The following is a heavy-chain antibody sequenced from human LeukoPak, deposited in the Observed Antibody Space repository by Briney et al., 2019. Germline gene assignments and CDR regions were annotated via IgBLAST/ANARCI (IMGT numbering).Heavy chain of an antibody. Sequence: WESLTLTCAASGFSFRNYWMGWVRQAPGKGLEWVANTKPDGSAEYYADSVRGRFTASRDNANNLLYVQVKRLRAEDRGVYYCARGGGLHTNFDYWGKGTLLTVSS. D-gene: IGHD2-15*01. V-gene: IGHV3-7*01. J-gene: IGHJ4*02. CDR2: TKPDGSAE. CDR1: GFSFRNYW. CDR3: ARGGGLHTNFDY.